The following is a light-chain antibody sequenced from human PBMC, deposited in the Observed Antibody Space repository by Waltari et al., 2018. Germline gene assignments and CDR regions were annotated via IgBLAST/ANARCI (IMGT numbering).Light chain of an antibody. J-gene: IGLJ2*01. CDR1: LLPKQF. Sequence: SYELTQPPSVSVSPGQTATITCPGDLLPKQFAYWYQQRPGQAPLLLIYKDTERASGIPERFSGSTSGTTVTLTIAGVQAEDEADYFCQSVDVTALPFGGGTRLTVL. CDR2: KDT. V-gene: IGLV3-25*03. CDR3: QSVDVTALP.